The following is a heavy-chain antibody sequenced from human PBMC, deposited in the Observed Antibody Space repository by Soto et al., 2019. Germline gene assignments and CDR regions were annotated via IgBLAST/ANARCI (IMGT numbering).Heavy chain of an antibody. CDR1: GYRFPSYG. CDR2: VNPDNHNT. CDR3: ARVRFGDAFDY. V-gene: IGHV1-18*01. J-gene: IGHJ4*02. Sequence: QVQLVQSGPEVKKPGASVKVSCKVSGYRFPSYGINWVRQAPGQGLEWVGWVNPDNHNTNYAQNLQRRVSLTTDTSTNTAFLELRDLTSDDTAVYYCARVRFGDAFDYWGQGTLVTVSS. D-gene: IGHD4-17*01.